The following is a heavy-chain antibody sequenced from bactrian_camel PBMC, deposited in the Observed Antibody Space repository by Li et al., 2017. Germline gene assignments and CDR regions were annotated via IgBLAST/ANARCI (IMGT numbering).Heavy chain of an antibody. D-gene: IGHD8*01. J-gene: IGHJ4*01. V-gene: IGHV3-2*01. CDR2: IYRDGWSS. CDR1: GLTFSNYY. CDR3: AQDVLERGCSPTTVFHI. Sequence: VQLVESGGGLVQPGGSLRLSCLASGLTFSNYYVTWVRQVPGKGLEWVSSIYRDGWSSYYADSVKGRFTISADSAKNTVYLQMNSLKSEDSATYYCAQDVLERGCSPTTVFHIWGQGTQVTVS.